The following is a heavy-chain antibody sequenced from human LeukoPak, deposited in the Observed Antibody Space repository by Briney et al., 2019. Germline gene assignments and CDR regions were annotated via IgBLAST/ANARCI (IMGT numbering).Heavy chain of an antibody. V-gene: IGHV3-30*03. Sequence: WGSLRLSCAASGFTFSSYDMRWVRQAPGKGLEWVTLISYDGGSKYYGDSVKGRFTISRDNFKNTLYLQMTSLRVEDTAVYYCATNSRRPHHYYMDVWGKGTTVTVSS. CDR2: ISYDGGSK. CDR1: GFTFSSYD. J-gene: IGHJ6*03. CDR3: ATNSRRPHHYYMDV. D-gene: IGHD1-14*01.